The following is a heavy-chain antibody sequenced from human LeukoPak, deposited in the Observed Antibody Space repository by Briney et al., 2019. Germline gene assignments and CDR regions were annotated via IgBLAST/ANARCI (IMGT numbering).Heavy chain of an antibody. CDR1: GFTFSSYG. J-gene: IGHJ5*02. V-gene: IGHV3-30*02. CDR3: AKDFRDILTGYYNDWFDP. CDR2: IRYDGSNK. D-gene: IGHD3-9*01. Sequence: PGGSLRLSCAASGFTFSSYGMHWVRQAPGKGLEWVAFIRYDGSNKYYADSVKGRFTISRDNSKNTLYLQMNSLRAEDTAVYYCAKDFRDILTGYYNDWFDPWGQGTLVTVSS.